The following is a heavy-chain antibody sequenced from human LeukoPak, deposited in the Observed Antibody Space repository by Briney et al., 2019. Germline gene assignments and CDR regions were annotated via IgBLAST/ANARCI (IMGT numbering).Heavy chain of an antibody. D-gene: IGHD3-10*02. CDR1: GFTFNTYS. CDR2: ISCSGSTI. V-gene: IGHV3-48*04. Sequence: GGSLRPSCEASGFTFNTYSMNWARQAPGKGLEWVSYISCSGSTIYYADSVKGRFTISRDNAKNSLYLQMNSLRAEDTAVYYCAELGITMIGGVWGKGTTVTISS. CDR3: AELGITMIGGV. J-gene: IGHJ6*04.